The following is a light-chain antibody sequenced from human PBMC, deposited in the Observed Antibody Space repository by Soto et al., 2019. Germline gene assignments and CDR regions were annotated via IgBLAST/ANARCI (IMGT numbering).Light chain of an antibody. J-gene: IGKJ1*01. CDR2: GAS. Sequence: EQVLTQSPATLYLSPGERATLSCRASQSVNTFLAWYQHKPGQAPRLLFYGASTRATGIPARFSGSGSGTEFTLTISSLQYEDFSVYYGQQHINWPSLTFGQGTKV. CDR1: QSVNTF. V-gene: IGKV3-15*01. CDR3: QQHINWPSLT.